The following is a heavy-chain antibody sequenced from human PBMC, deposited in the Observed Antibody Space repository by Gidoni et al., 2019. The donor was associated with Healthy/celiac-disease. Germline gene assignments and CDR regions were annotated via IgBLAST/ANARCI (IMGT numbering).Heavy chain of an antibody. Sequence: EVQLVESGGGLVQPGGSLRLSCAASGFTFSSYSMNWVRQAPGKGLEWVSYISSSSSTIYYADSVKGRFTISRDNAKNSLYLQMNSLRDEDTAVYYCARASRAGSSWGNPAAHWGQGTLVTVSS. CDR2: ISSSSSTI. V-gene: IGHV3-48*02. CDR1: GFTFSSYS. J-gene: IGHJ4*02. D-gene: IGHD6-13*01. CDR3: ARASRAGSSWGNPAAH.